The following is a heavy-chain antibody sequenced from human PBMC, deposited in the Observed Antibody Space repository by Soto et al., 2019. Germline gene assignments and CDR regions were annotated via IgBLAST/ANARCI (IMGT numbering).Heavy chain of an antibody. CDR3: ARHGTMSVLAFDI. D-gene: IGHD3-10*02. Sequence: GGSLRLSCAASGFTFSSYSMNWVRQAPGKGLEWVSYISSSSSTIYYADSEKGRFTISRDNAKNSLYLQMNSLRAEDTAVYYCARHGTMSVLAFDIWGQGTMVTVSS. J-gene: IGHJ3*02. V-gene: IGHV3-48*04. CDR2: ISSSSSTI. CDR1: GFTFSSYS.